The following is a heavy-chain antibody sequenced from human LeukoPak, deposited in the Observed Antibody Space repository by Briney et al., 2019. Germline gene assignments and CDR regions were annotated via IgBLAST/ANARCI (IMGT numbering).Heavy chain of an antibody. CDR2: ISSSSSYI. D-gene: IGHD3-22*01. J-gene: IGHJ4*02. CDR1: GFTFSTYS. Sequence: PGGSLRLSCAASGFTFSTYSMNWVRQAPGKGLEWVSAISSSSSYIYYADSVKGRFTISRDNAKNSLFLQMNSLRAEDTAVYYCAKSPFTGYYDSSGPFDYWGQGTLVTVSS. V-gene: IGHV3-21*04. CDR3: AKSPFTGYYDSSGPFDY.